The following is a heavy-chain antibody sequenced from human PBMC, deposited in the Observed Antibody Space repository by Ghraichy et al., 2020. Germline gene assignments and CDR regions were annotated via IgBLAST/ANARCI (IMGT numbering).Heavy chain of an antibody. D-gene: IGHD5-24*01. Sequence: LSLTCAASGFSVSDNHMSWVRQTPGKGLEWVSVFYPGGSTYHTDSVRGRFTITTDTSTNTLYLQMTNLRAEDTAVYHCARGGRGVYNYYWGQGTLVTVSS. J-gene: IGHJ4*01. CDR1: GFSVSDNH. CDR3: ARGGRGVYNYY. V-gene: IGHV3-53*01. CDR2: FYPGGST.